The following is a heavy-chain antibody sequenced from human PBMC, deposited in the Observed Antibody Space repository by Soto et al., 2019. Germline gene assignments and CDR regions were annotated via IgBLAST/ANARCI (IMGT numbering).Heavy chain of an antibody. D-gene: IGHD5-18*01. CDR2: IKSKTDGGTT. Sequence: EVQLVESGGGLVKPGGSLRLSCAASGFTFSNAWMSWVRQAPGKGLEWVGRIKSKTDGGTTDYAAPVKGRFTISRDESQNTLYLQMNSLKNEDTAVYYCTTGGGQLWLPDAFDILGQGKMVTVSS. J-gene: IGHJ3*02. CDR3: TTGGGQLWLPDAFDI. CDR1: GFTFSNAW. V-gene: IGHV3-15*01.